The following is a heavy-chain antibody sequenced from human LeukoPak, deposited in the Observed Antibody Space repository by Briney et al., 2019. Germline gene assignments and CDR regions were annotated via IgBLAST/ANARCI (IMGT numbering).Heavy chain of an antibody. V-gene: IGHV1-69*13. J-gene: IGHJ6*01. Sequence: GASVKVSCKASGGTFSSYAISWVRQAPGQGLEWMGGIIPIFGTANYAQKFQGRVTITADESTSTAYMELSSLRSEDTAVYYCARGLSPHTIFGVVIYYYYGMDVWGQGTTVTVSS. D-gene: IGHD3-3*01. CDR2: IIPIFGTA. CDR1: GGTFSSYA. CDR3: ARGLSPHTIFGVVIYYYYGMDV.